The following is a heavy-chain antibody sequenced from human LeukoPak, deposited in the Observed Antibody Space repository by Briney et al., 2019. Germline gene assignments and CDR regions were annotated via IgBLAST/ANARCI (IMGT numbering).Heavy chain of an antibody. Sequence: GRSLRLSCAASGFTFSAYAMHWVRQAPGKGLEWVALISYDGSNKYYADSVKGRFTISRDNSKNTLYLQMNSLRAEDTAVYYCAKLPMIIVVTPTFDYWGQGTLVTVSS. V-gene: IGHV3-30-3*02. D-gene: IGHD3-22*01. J-gene: IGHJ4*02. CDR1: GFTFSAYA. CDR2: ISYDGSNK. CDR3: AKLPMIIVVTPTFDY.